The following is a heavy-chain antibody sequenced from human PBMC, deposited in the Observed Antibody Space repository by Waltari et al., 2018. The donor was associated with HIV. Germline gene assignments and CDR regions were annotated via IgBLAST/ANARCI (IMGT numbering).Heavy chain of an antibody. CDR2: IGKTVGDT. V-gene: IGHV3-23*01. D-gene: IGHD1-20*01. CDR3: AIPNWNPRGDWFDP. Sequence: EVQLLESGGGLVQPGGSLGLPFAVSGFTLGSRAMTWVRQTLGKGLEWVSSIGKTVGDTYYADSVRGRFTISRDSSNNTLYLQMTSLRVEDTAVYYCAIPNWNPRGDWFDPWGQGTLVIVSS. CDR1: GFTLGSRA. J-gene: IGHJ5*02.